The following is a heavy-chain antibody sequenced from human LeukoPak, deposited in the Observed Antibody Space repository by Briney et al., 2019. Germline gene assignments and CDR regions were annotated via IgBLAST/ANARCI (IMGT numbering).Heavy chain of an antibody. V-gene: IGHV4-30-2*05. Sequence: SETLSLTCAVSGGSISSGGYYWSWIRQPPGKGLEWIGYIYYSGSTYYNPSLKSRVTISVDTSKNQFSLKLSSVTAADTAVYYCARLPQKQTNYCSSTSCLDYWGQGTLVTVSS. CDR3: ARLPQKQTNYCSSTSCLDY. D-gene: IGHD2-2*01. J-gene: IGHJ4*02. CDR2: IYYSGST. CDR1: GGSISSGGYY.